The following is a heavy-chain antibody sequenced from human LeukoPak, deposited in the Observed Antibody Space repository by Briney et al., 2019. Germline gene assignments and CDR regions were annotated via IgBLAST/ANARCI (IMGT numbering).Heavy chain of an antibody. CDR1: GFTFSSYG. CDR3: ARGGAAAGTRGNDY. V-gene: IGHV3-64*01. J-gene: IGHJ4*02. Sequence: GGSLRLPCAASGFTFSSYGMHWVRQAPGKGLEYVSAINSNGGSTYYANSVKGRFTISRDNSKNTLYLQMGSLRAEDMAVYYCARGGAAAGTRGNDYWGQGTLVTVST. CDR2: INSNGGST. D-gene: IGHD6-13*01.